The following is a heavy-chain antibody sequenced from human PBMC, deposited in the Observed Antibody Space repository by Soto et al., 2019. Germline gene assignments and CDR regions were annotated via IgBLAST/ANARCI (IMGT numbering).Heavy chain of an antibody. D-gene: IGHD5-12*01. J-gene: IGHJ4*02. V-gene: IGHV4-59*08. CDR3: AISRDGYKFDY. Sequence: SETLSLTCTVSGGSISSYYWSWIRQPPGKGLEWIGYFYYSGSTNYNPSLKSRVTISVDTSKNQFSLKLSSVTAADTAVYYCAISRDGYKFDYWGQGTLVTVSS. CDR2: FYYSGST. CDR1: GGSISSYY.